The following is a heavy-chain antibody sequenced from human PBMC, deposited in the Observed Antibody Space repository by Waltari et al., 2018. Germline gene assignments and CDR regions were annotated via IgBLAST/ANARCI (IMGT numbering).Heavy chain of an antibody. Sequence: QVQLQESGPGLVKPSQTLSLTCTVSGGSISSGSYYWSWIRQPAGKGLEWIGRIYTSGSTNYNPSLKSRVTISVDTSKNQFSLKLSSVTAVDTAVYYCARDYSGSYLDYWGQGTLVTVSS. CDR1: GGSISSGSYY. CDR3: ARDYSGSYLDY. J-gene: IGHJ4*02. D-gene: IGHD1-26*01. CDR2: IYTSGST. V-gene: IGHV4-61*02.